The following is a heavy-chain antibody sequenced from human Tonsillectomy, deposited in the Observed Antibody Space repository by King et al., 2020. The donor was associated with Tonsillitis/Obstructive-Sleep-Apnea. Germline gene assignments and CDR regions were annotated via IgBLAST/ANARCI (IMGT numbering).Heavy chain of an antibody. D-gene: IGHD2-8*01. J-gene: IGHJ4*02. Sequence: HVQLQESGPGLVKPSETLSLTCTVSAVSITPYYWGWIRQPPGKGLEWVGYVYYTGSTNYNPSLTSRVTISLDTSKNQFSLKLTSVTAADTAVYYCARGDGSFCTNGVCSQYYFDYWGQGTLVTVSS. CDR3: ARGDGSFCTNGVCSQYYFDY. CDR1: AVSITPYY. V-gene: IGHV4-59*01. CDR2: VYYTGST.